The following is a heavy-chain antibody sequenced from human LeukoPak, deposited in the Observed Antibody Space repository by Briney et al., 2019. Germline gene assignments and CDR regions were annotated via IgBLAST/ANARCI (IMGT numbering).Heavy chain of an antibody. CDR2: IRYDGSNK. D-gene: IGHD1-26*01. J-gene: IGHJ4*02. V-gene: IGHV3-30*02. Sequence: GGSLRLSCAASGFTFSSYGMHWVRQAPGKGLEWVAFIRYDGSNKYYADSVKGRFTISRDNSKNTLYLQMNSLRAEDTAVYYCAKDVLGATTGGVDYWGQXTLVTVSS. CDR1: GFTFSSYG. CDR3: AKDVLGATTGGVDY.